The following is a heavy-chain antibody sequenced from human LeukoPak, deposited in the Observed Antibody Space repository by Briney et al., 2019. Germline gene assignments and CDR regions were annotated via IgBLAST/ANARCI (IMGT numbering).Heavy chain of an antibody. V-gene: IGHV1-69*04. J-gene: IGHJ4*02. CDR3: ARETKRDYGGNLLFDY. CDR2: IIPILGIA. D-gene: IGHD4-23*01. CDR1: GGTFSSYA. Sequence: GASVKVSCKASGGTFSSYAISWVRQAPGQGLEWMGRIIPILGIANYAQKFQGRVTITADKSTSTAYLELSSLRSEDTAVYYCARETKRDYGGNLLFDYWGQGTLVTVSS.